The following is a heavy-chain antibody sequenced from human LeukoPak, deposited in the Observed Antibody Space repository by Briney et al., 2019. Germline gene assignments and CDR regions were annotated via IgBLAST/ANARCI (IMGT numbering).Heavy chain of an antibody. D-gene: IGHD3-22*01. CDR3: ARDKTVTMIEDAFDI. J-gene: IGHJ3*02. CDR1: GGSISSSSYC. V-gene: IGHV4-39*01. Sequence: SETLSLTCTVSGGSISSSSYCWGWIRQPPGKGLEWIGSIYYSGSTYYNPSLKSRVTISVDTSKNQFSLKLSSVTAADTAVYYCARDKTVTMIEDAFDIWGQGTMVTVSS. CDR2: IYYSGST.